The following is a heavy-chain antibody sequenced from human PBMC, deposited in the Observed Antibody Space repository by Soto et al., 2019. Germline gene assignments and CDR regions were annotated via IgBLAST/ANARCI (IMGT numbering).Heavy chain of an antibody. CDR1: GDSVSRNNAG. V-gene: IGHV6-1*01. Sequence: SQTISLTCAISGDSVSRNNAGWNWIRQSPSRGLEWLGRTYYRSKWFNDYAVSVKSRITINPDTSKNQFSLQLNSVTPEDTAVYYCTSGYRSDYFDFWAQGTPVPVSS. J-gene: IGHJ4*02. CDR2: TYYRSKWFN. CDR3: TSGYRSDYFDF. D-gene: IGHD3-16*02.